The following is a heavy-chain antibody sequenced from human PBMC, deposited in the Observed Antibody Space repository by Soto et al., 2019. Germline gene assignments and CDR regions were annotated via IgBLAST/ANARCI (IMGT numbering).Heavy chain of an antibody. D-gene: IGHD3-3*01. CDR2: ISGSGGST. V-gene: IGHV3-23*01. Sequence: EVQLLESGGGLVQPGGSLRLSCAASGFTFSSYAMSWVRQAPGKGLEWVSAISGSGGSTYYADSVKGRFTISRDNSKNTLYLQMNSLRAEDTAVYYCARVPLRYDFWSGYPSYYYYGMDVWGQGTTVTVSS. J-gene: IGHJ6*02. CDR1: GFTFSSYA. CDR3: ARVPLRYDFWSGYPSYYYYGMDV.